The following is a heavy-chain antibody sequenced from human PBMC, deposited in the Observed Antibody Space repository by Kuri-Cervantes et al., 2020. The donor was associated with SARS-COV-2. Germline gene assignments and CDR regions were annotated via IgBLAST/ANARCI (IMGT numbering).Heavy chain of an antibody. CDR1: GGSISSSSYY. CDR2: LYTSGST. V-gene: IGHV4-61*02. J-gene: IGHJ4*02. CDR3: ARGIAVAGAKYFDY. D-gene: IGHD6-19*01. Sequence: SETLSLTCTVSGGSISSSSYYWTWSRQPAGKGLEWIGRLYTSGSTNYNPSLKSRVTISADTSKNQFSLNLSSVTAADTAVYYCARGIAVAGAKYFDYWGQGTLVTVSS.